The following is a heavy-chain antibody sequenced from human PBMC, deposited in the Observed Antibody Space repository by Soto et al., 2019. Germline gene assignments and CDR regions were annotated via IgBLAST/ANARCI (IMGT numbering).Heavy chain of an antibody. CDR1: GGSISSYY. Sequence: PSETLSLTXTVSGGSISSYYWSWIRQPPGKGLEWIGYIYYSGSTNYNPSLKSRVTISVDTSKNQFSLKLSSVTAADTAVYYCARGPYCSGGSCYSDWFDPWGQGTLVTVSS. CDR3: ARGPYCSGGSCYSDWFDP. CDR2: IYYSGST. D-gene: IGHD2-15*01. J-gene: IGHJ5*02. V-gene: IGHV4-59*01.